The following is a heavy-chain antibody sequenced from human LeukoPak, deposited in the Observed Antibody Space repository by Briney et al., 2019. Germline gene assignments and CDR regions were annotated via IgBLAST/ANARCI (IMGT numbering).Heavy chain of an antibody. Sequence: GGSLRLSCAASGFTFSSYAMSWVRQAAGKGLEWVSVIYRGGSTYYADSVKGRFTISRDNSKNTLYLQMNSLRDEDTAVYYCARGGGSYYYGMDVWGQGTTVTVSS. V-gene: IGHV3-66*01. CDR3: ARGGGSYYYGMDV. CDR2: IYRGGST. D-gene: IGHD1-26*01. J-gene: IGHJ6*02. CDR1: GFTFSSYA.